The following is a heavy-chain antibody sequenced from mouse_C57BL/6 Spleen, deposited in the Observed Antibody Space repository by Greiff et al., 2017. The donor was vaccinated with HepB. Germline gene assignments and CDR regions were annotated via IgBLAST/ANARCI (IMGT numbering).Heavy chain of an antibody. CDR1: GYTFTSYW. CDR3: ARYYGSSYVGY. Sequence: VKLQQPGAELVKPGASVKMSCKASGYTFTSYWITWAKQRPGQGLEWIGDIYPGSGSTNYNEKFKSKATLTVDTSSSTAYMQLSSLTSEDSAVYYCARYYGSSYVGYWGQGTTLTVSS. J-gene: IGHJ2*01. D-gene: IGHD1-1*01. CDR2: IYPGSGST. V-gene: IGHV1-55*01.